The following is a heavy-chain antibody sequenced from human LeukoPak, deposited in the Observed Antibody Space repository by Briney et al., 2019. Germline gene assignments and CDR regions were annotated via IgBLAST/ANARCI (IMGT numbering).Heavy chain of an antibody. CDR1: GFTFNSYW. J-gene: IGHJ3*02. V-gene: IGHV3-74*01. D-gene: IGHD2-8*01. Sequence: QPGGSLRLSCAASGFTFNSYWMHWVRQAPGKGLVWVSRMNSDGSGTSDADFVKGRFTISRDNSKNTLYLQMNSLRAEDTAMYYCARDRLTNDAFDIWGQGTMVTVSS. CDR3: ARDRLTNDAFDI. CDR2: MNSDGSGT.